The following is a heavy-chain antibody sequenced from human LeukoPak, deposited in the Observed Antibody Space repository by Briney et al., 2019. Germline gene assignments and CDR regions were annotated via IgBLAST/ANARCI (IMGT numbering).Heavy chain of an antibody. Sequence: ASVKVSCKASGGTFSSYAFSWARQAPGQGLEWMGGVIPIFGTANYAQKFQGRVTITADESTSTTYMELSRLRSEDTALYYCAREQTRGWPYWGQGTLVTVSA. J-gene: IGHJ4*02. CDR2: VIPIFGTA. D-gene: IGHD6-19*01. V-gene: IGHV1-69*13. CDR3: AREQTRGWPY. CDR1: GGTFSSYA.